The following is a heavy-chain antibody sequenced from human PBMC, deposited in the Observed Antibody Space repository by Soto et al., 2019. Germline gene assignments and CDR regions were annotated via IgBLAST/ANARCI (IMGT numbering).Heavy chain of an antibody. CDR3: AKRHGAGGHFDY. Sequence: DVQLLESGGGLVQPEGSLRLSCAASGFTFSSYAMGWVRQGPGKGLEWVAVVSIGGSTYYADSVRGRFTISRDNSKNTLSLQMNSLTAEDTAVYFCAKRHGAGGHFDYWGQGALVTVSS. CDR2: VSIGGST. J-gene: IGHJ4*02. CDR1: GFTFSSYA. D-gene: IGHD2-8*01. V-gene: IGHV3-23*01.